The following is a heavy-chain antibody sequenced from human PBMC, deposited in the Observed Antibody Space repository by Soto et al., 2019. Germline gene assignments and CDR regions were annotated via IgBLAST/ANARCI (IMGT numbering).Heavy chain of an antibody. V-gene: IGHV2-5*02. CDR3: AHRRPYSNSPEYFFDY. CDR1: GFSLSTSGMD. CDR2: IYWVDDK. J-gene: IGHJ4*02. Sequence: QITLKESGPTLVKPTQTLTLTCTFSGFSLSTSGMDVGWIRQPPGKALEWLALIYWVDDKRYSPSLKSRLTITKDTSKNQVVLTMTNMDPLDTATYYCAHRRPYSNSPEYFFDYWGQGTLVTVSS. D-gene: IGHD6-6*01.